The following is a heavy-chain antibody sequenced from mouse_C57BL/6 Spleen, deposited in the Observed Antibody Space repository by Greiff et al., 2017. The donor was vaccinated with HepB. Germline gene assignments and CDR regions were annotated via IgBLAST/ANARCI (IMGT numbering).Heavy chain of an antibody. J-gene: IGHJ4*01. CDR2: ISDGGSYT. CDR1: GFTFSSYA. Sequence: VQLKESGGGLVKPGGSLKLSCAASGFTFSSYAMSWVRQTPEKRLEWVATISDGGSYTYYPDNVKGRFTISRDNAKNNLYLQMSHLKSEDTAMYYCARDRRRSSAMDYWGQGTSVTVSS. CDR3: ARDRRRSSAMDY. V-gene: IGHV5-4*01.